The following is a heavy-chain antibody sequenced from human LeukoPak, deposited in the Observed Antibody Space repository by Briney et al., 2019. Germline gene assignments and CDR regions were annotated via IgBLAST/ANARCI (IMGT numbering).Heavy chain of an antibody. CDR1: GGSSSGYY. D-gene: IGHD1-26*01. V-gene: IGHV4-34*01. CDR3: ARSRVIVD. Sequence: SETLSLTCAVYGGSSSGYYWSWIRQPPGKGLEWIGEINHSGSTNYNPSLKSRVTISVDTSKNQFSLKLSSVTAADTAVYYCARSRVIVDWGQGTLVTVSS. J-gene: IGHJ4*02. CDR2: INHSGST.